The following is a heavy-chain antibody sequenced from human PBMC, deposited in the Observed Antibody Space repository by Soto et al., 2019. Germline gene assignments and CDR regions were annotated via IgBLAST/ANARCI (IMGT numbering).Heavy chain of an antibody. V-gene: IGHV4-61*01. CDR1: GGSVSSGSYY. CDR3: ARLERTTNWLFDY. CDR2: IYYSGST. D-gene: IGHD7-27*01. J-gene: IGHJ4*01. Sequence: SETLSLTCTVSGGSVSSGSYYWSWIRQPPGKGLEWIGYIYYSGSTNYNPSLKSRVTISVDTSKNQFSLKLSSVTAADTAVYYCARLERTTNWLFDYWGHGTLVTVSS.